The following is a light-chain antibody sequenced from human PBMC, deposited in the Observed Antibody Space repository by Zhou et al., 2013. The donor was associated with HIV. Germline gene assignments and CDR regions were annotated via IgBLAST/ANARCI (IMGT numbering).Light chain of an antibody. CDR3: QQYGRSLYT. CDR1: QSVSNN. V-gene: IGKV3-20*01. Sequence: EILMTQSPATLSASPGERATLSCRASQSVSNNLAWYQQKPGQAPRLLIYAASTRATGVPDRFSGSGSGTDFTLTISRLEPEDFAVYYCQQYGRSLYTFGQGTKLEIK. J-gene: IGKJ2*01. CDR2: AAS.